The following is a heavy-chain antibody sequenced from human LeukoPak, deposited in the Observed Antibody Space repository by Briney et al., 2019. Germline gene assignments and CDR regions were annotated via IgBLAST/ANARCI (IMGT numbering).Heavy chain of an antibody. CDR1: GGSINTGGYY. D-gene: IGHD1-7*01. Sequence: SETLSLTCTVSGGSINTGGYYWSWIRQHPGKGLERIGYIYHSGTTYYNPSLKSRVTISIDTSKNQFSLKLSSVTAADTAVYYCASNKATGTAEYWGQGTLVTVSS. CDR2: IYHSGTT. J-gene: IGHJ4*02. CDR3: ASNKATGTAEY. V-gene: IGHV4-31*03.